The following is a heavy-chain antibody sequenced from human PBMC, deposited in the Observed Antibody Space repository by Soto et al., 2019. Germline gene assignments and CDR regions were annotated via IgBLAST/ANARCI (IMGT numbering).Heavy chain of an antibody. J-gene: IGHJ4*02. D-gene: IGHD3-22*01. Sequence: QVQLVQSGGEVRKPGASVKVSCKASGYTFDIYGISWVRQVPGQGPEWMGWISADNGDTKYAQKFQDRVIMTTDTSTSAAYMELRSLRSDDTAVYFCARDRSYYYESSVYPFDYWGQGTLVSVSS. CDR1: GYTFDIYG. CDR2: ISADNGDT. V-gene: IGHV1-18*01. CDR3: ARDRSYYYESSVYPFDY.